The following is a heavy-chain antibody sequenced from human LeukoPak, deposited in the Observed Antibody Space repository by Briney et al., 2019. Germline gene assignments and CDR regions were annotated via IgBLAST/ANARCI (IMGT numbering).Heavy chain of an antibody. CDR1: GFTFSSYS. J-gene: IGHJ4*02. V-gene: IGHV3-23*01. Sequence: GGSLRLSCAASGFTFSSYSMNWVRQAPGKGLEWVSGISGGGGSTYYADSVKGRFTISRDNSKKKLYLQMNSLRAEDTAVYYCAKGQEQWLVLYFDYWGQGTLVTVSS. CDR2: ISGGGGST. D-gene: IGHD6-19*01. CDR3: AKGQEQWLVLYFDY.